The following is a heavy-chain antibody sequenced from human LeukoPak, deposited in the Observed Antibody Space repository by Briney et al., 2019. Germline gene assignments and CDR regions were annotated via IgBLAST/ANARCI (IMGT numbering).Heavy chain of an antibody. J-gene: IGHJ4*02. CDR2: ISLTGLT. CDR3: SRENGAFSPFGY. Sequence: SETLSLTCGVSGGSISNTNWWSWIRQPPGQGLEWIGEISLTGLTHYNPSLESRVTVSLDKSKNQLSLNLTSVTAADTAVYYCSRENGAFSPFGYWGQGILVTVLS. CDR1: GGSISNTNW. D-gene: IGHD2-8*01. V-gene: IGHV4-4*02.